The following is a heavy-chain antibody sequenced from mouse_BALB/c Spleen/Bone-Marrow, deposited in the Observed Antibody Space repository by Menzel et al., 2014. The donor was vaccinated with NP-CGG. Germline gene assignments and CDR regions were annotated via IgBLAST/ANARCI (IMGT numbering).Heavy chain of an antibody. CDR1: GYTFTSCW. V-gene: IGHV1-7*01. J-gene: IGHJ2*01. CDR3: ARWGDDGTFDY. CDR2: INPSTGYT. D-gene: IGHD2-12*01. Sequence: QVQLQQSGAELAKPGASVKMSCKASGYTFTSCWMHWVKQRPGQGLEWIGYINPSTGYTEYNQKFKDKATLTADKSSSTAYMQLSSLTSEDPAVYYCARWGDDGTFDYWGQGTTLTVSS.